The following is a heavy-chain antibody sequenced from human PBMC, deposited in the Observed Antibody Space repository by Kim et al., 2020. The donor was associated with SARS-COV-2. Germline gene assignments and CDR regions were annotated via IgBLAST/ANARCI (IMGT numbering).Heavy chain of an antibody. V-gene: IGHV4-31*03. CDR2: IYYSGST. J-gene: IGHJ5*02. D-gene: IGHD3-10*01. CDR3: ARGYGSGSRWFDP. Sequence: SETLSLTCTVSGGSISSGGYYWSWIRQHPGKGLEWIGYIYYSGSTYYNPSLKSRVTISVDTSKNQFSLKLSSVTAADTAVYYCARGYGSGSRWFDPWGQGTLVTVSS. CDR1: GGSISSGGYY.